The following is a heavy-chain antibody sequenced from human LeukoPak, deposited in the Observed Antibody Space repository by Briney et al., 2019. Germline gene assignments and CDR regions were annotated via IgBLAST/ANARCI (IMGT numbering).Heavy chain of an antibody. Sequence: ASVKVSCKASGYTFTCYYMHWVRQAPGQGLEWMGWINPNSGGTNYAQKFQGRVTMTRDTSISTAYMELSRLRSDDTAVYYCARVKVGATLNFDYWGQGTLVTVSS. CDR2: INPNSGGT. CDR1: GYTFTCYY. D-gene: IGHD1-26*01. J-gene: IGHJ4*02. CDR3: ARVKVGATLNFDY. V-gene: IGHV1-2*02.